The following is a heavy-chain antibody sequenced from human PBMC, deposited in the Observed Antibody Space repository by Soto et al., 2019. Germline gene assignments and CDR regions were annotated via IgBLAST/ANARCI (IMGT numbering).Heavy chain of an antibody. Sequence: QVQLVESGGGAVQPGRSLRLSCAASGFTFSSYGMHWVRQAPGKGLEWVAVIWYDGSNKYYADCVKGRFTISRDNSXNXPYLQMNSLRAEDTAVYYCAREGDDYGDTRIDAFDIWGQGTMVTVSS. J-gene: IGHJ3*02. CDR1: GFTFSSYG. CDR2: IWYDGSNK. D-gene: IGHD4-17*01. CDR3: AREGDDYGDTRIDAFDI. V-gene: IGHV3-33*01.